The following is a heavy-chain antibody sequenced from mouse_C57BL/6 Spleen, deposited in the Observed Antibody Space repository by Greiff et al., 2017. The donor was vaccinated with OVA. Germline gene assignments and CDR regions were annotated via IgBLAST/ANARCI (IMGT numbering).Heavy chain of an antibody. J-gene: IGHJ4*01. D-gene: IGHD2-4*01. V-gene: IGHV1-7*01. CDR3: ARCFDYALYAMDY. Sequence: VQLQQSGAELAKPGASVKLSCKASGYTFTSYWMHWVKQRPGQGLEWIGYINPSSGYTKYNQKFKDKATLTADKSSSTAYMQLSSLTYADSAVYYCARCFDYALYAMDYWGQGTSVTVSS. CDR1: GYTFTSYW. CDR2: INPSSGYT.